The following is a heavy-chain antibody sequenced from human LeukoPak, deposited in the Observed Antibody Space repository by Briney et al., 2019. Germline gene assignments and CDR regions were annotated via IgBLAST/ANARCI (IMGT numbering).Heavy chain of an antibody. J-gene: IGHJ3*02. CDR1: EFTISGYW. D-gene: IGHD3-22*01. Sequence: GGSLRLSCAASEFTISGYWMSWVRQAPGKGLEWEAYIKQDGSEKFYVDSVKGRFTISRDNAKNSVFLQLNSLRAEDTAVYYCARAPSSGYYFFDAFDIWGQGTMVTVSS. CDR3: ARAPSSGYYFFDAFDI. V-gene: IGHV3-7*05. CDR2: IKQDGSEK.